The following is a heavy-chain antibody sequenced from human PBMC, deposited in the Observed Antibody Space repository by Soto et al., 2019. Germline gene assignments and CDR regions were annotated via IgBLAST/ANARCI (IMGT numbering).Heavy chain of an antibody. D-gene: IGHD6-13*01. CDR1: GGSISSGDYY. J-gene: IGHJ4*02. CDR3: AREVSGSWSTVDY. V-gene: IGHV4-30-4*01. CDR2: ICYSGST. Sequence: QVQLQESGPGLVKPSQTLSLTCTVSGGSISSGDYYWSWIRQPPGKGLEWIGYICYSGSTYYNPSLKHRVTISVDTSKNQFALKLSSLTAADTAVYYCAREVSGSWSTVDYWGQGTLVTVSS.